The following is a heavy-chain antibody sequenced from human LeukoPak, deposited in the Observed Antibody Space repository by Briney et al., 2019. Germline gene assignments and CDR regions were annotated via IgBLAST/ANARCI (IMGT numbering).Heavy chain of an antibody. CDR2: IYTSGTS. Sequence: PSETLSLTCTVSGASIGLYYWSWIRQPAGKGLEWIGRIYTSGTSNYSPSLKSRVTMSLDLSKNQLSLKLNSVTAADTAVYYCARDRAVPHCYYGMDVWGQGTTVTVSS. CDR3: ARDRAVPHCYYGMDV. J-gene: IGHJ6*02. V-gene: IGHV4-4*07. D-gene: IGHD6-19*01. CDR1: GASIGLYY.